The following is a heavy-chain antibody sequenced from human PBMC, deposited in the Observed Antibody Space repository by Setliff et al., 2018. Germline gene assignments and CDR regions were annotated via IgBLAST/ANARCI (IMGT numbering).Heavy chain of an antibody. J-gene: IGHJ3*02. CDR1: GSTFSTYG. CDR2: ISPYNGYI. V-gene: IGHV1-18*01. D-gene: IGHD2-2*01. Sequence: GASVKVSCKASGSTFSTYGIAWVRQAPGQGLEWMGWISPYNGYIIYAHKFQGRVTMTTDTSTGTADMELRNLRSDDTAVYYCTRDTNIVVVPPHRTAFDIWGQGTMVTVSS. CDR3: TRDTNIVVVPPHRTAFDI.